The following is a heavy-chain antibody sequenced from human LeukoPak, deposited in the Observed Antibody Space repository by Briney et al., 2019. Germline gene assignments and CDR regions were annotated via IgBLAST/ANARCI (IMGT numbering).Heavy chain of an antibody. V-gene: IGHV1-18*01. CDR2: ISAYNGNT. J-gene: IGHJ4*02. CDR3: ATDLWFGESNDY. D-gene: IGHD3-10*01. CDR1: GYTFTSYG. Sequence: ASVKVSCTASGYTFTSYGISWVRQAPGQGLEWMGWISAYNGNTNYAQKLQGRVTMTTDTSTSTAYMELRSLRSDDTAVYYCATDLWFGESNDYWGQGTLVNVSS.